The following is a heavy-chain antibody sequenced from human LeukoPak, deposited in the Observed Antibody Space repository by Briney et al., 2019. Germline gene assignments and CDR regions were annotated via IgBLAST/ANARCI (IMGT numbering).Heavy chain of an antibody. CDR1: GGSISSYY. V-gene: IGHV4-59*01. Sequence: SETLSLTCTVSGGSISSYYWSWIRQPPGKGLEWIGYIYYSGSTNYNPSPKSRVTISVDTSKNQFSLKLSSVTAADTAVYYCARAPEWLVRGFDYWGQGTLVTVSS. J-gene: IGHJ4*02. CDR2: IYYSGST. CDR3: ARAPEWLVRGFDY. D-gene: IGHD6-19*01.